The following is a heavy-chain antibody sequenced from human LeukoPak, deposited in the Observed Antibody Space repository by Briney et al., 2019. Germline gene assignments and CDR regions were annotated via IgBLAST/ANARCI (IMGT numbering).Heavy chain of an antibody. CDR3: ARDRLVGATGGYVDY. D-gene: IGHD1-26*01. V-gene: IGHV3-64*01. J-gene: IGHJ4*02. CDR1: GFTFSSYA. CDR2: ISGNGGST. Sequence: PGGSLRLSCAASGFTFSSYAVHWVRQAPGKGLEYVSTISGNGGSTYYANSVRGRFTISRDNSKNTLYLQMGSLRTEDMAVYYCARDRLVGATGGYVDYWGQGTLVTVSS.